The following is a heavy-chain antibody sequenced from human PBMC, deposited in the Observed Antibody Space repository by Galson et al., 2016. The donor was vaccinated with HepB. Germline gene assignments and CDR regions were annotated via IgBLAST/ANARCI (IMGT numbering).Heavy chain of an antibody. CDR3: ARLFWIGELLYYFDY. CDR1: GGSISDYY. J-gene: IGHJ4*02. Sequence: SETLSLTCTVSGGSISDYYWNWIRQPPGKGLEWIGYIHYSGSTNYNPSLKSRLTISVDTSKNPSSLNLTSVTAADTAVYYCARLFWIGELLYYFDYWGQGTLVTVSS. CDR2: IHYSGST. V-gene: IGHV4-59*01. D-gene: IGHD3-10*01.